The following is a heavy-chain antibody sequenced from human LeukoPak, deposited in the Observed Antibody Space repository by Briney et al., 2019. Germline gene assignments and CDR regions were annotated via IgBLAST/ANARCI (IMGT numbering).Heavy chain of an antibody. CDR2: ICSSGST. V-gene: IGHV4-4*07. D-gene: IGHD3-10*01. Sequence: PSETLSLTCTVSGGSISSYCWIWLRQSAEKGLEWIGRICSSGSTVYNPSLKSRVTISSDMSNNQFSLKMSSVTAADTAVYYCARDRGTDGSDQLDPWGQGIRVTVSS. CDR1: GGSISSYC. J-gene: IGHJ5*02. CDR3: ARDRGTDGSDQLDP.